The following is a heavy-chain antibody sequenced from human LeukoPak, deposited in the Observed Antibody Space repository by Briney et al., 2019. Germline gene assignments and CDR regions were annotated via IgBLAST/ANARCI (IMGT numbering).Heavy chain of an antibody. J-gene: IGHJ6*02. Sequence: QPGGSLRLSCAASGFTFSSYAMSWVRQSPGRGLEWVSVISGHGGTTYYTESVKGRFTISRDNSKNTLDLQMNSLRAEDTAVYYCAKSIGGTFIVVVADYGLDVWGQGTTVTVSS. CDR3: AKSIGGTFIVVVADYGLDV. V-gene: IGHV3-23*01. D-gene: IGHD3-22*01. CDR1: GFTFSSYA. CDR2: ISGHGGTT.